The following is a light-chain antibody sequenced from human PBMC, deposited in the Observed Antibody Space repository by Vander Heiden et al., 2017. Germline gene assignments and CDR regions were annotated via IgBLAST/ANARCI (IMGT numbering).Light chain of an antibody. CDR2: EGS. CDR1: SSHVRSYNL. J-gene: IGLJ1*01. Sequence: QSALTQPASVSGSPGQSITLSCTGTSSHVRSYNLVSWYQQHPGKAPKLMIYEGSKRPSGVSNRFSGSKSGNTASLTISGLQAEDEADYYCCSYAGSSFYVFGTGTKVTVL. CDR3: CSYAGSSFYV. V-gene: IGLV2-23*01.